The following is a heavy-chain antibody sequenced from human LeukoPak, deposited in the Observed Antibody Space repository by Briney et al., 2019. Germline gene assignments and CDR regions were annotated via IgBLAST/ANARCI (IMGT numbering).Heavy chain of an antibody. J-gene: IGHJ6*03. V-gene: IGHV3-48*01. D-gene: IGHD3-3*01. Sequence: PGGSLRLSCAASGFTFSSYSMNWVRQAPGKGLEWVSYVSTSSSTRYYADSVKGRFTISRDNAKLYLQMNGLRAEDTAVYYCARRNTIFGGYYYMDVWGKGTTVTVSS. CDR3: ARRNTIFGGYYYMDV. CDR2: VSTSSSTR. CDR1: GFTFSSYS.